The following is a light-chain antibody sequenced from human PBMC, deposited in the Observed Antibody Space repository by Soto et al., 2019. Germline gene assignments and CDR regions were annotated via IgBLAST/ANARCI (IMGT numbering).Light chain of an antibody. CDR1: QSISSW. J-gene: IGKJ1*01. V-gene: IGKV1-5*01. Sequence: DIQMTQSPSTLSASVGARVTITCRASQSISSWLAWYQQKPGKAPKLLIYDASSLESGGPSRFSGSGSGTEFTLTISSLQPDDFATYYCQQYNSYSWTFGQGTKVEIK. CDR3: QQYNSYSWT. CDR2: DAS.